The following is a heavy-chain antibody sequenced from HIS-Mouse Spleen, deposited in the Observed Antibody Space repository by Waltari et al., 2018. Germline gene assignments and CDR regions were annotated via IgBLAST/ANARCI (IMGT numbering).Heavy chain of an antibody. J-gene: IGHJ6*02. CDR1: GFTVSSNY. D-gene: IGHD6-6*01. V-gene: IGHV3-53*01. Sequence: EVQLVESGGGLIQPGGSLRLSCAASGFTVSSNYMSWVRQAPGKGLEWVSVIYSGGSPYYADSVKGRFTISRDNSKNTLYLQMNSLRAEDTAVYYCARDTVIAARSYGMDVWGQGTTVTVSS. CDR3: ARDTVIAARSYGMDV. CDR2: IYSGGSP.